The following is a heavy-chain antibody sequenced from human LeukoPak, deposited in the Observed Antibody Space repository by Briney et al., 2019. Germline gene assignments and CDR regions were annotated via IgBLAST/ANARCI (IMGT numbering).Heavy chain of an antibody. CDR3: ARVHPHSSLSSYYYYYYMDV. CDR2: IYYSGST. CDR1: GGSISSYY. V-gene: IGHV4-59*01. Sequence: KPSETLSLTCTVSGGSISSYYWSWIRQPPGKGLEWIGYIYYSGSTNYNPSLKSRVTISVDTSKNQFSLKLSSVTAADTAVYYCARVHPHSSLSSYYYYYYMDVWGKGTTVTVSS. D-gene: IGHD6-6*01. J-gene: IGHJ6*03.